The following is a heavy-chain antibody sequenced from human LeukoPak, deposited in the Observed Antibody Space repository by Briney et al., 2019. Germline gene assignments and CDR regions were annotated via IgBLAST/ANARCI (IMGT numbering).Heavy chain of an antibody. CDR3: ARDTNSSGLDY. Sequence: SETLSLTCTVSGDSISSGDYYWSWIRQPAGKGLEWIGRIYTSGSTNYNPSLKSRVTISVDTSKNQFSLKLSSVTAADTAVYYCARDTNSSGLDYWGQGTLVTVSS. CDR2: IYTSGST. J-gene: IGHJ4*02. V-gene: IGHV4-61*02. CDR1: GDSISSGDYY. D-gene: IGHD6-19*01.